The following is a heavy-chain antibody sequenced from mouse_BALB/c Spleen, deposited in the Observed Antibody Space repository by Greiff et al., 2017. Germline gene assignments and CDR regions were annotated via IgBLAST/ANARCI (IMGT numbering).Heavy chain of an antibody. CDR1: GFTFSSYT. Sequence: EVKLVESGGGLVKPGGSLKLSCAASGFTFSSYTMSWVRQTPEKRLEWVATISSGGSYTYYPDSVKGRFTISRDNAKNTLYLQMSSLKSEDTAMYYCTRVDWAWFAYWGQGTLVTVSA. CDR2: ISSGGSYT. CDR3: TRVDWAWFAY. V-gene: IGHV5-6-4*01. D-gene: IGHD4-1*01. J-gene: IGHJ3*01.